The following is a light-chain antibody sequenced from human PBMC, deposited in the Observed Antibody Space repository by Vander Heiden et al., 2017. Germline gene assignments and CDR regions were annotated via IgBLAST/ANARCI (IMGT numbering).Light chain of an antibody. J-gene: IGLJ3*02. V-gene: IGLV3-25*03. CDR3: QSADSSGTWV. CDR2: KDS. CDR1: ALPKQY. Sequence: SYELTQPPPVSVSPGQPARTTRPGDALPKQYAYWYQQKPGQAPVLVIYKDSERPAGIPERFSGSSSGTTVTLTISGVQAEDEADYYCQSADSSGTWVFGGGTKLTVL.